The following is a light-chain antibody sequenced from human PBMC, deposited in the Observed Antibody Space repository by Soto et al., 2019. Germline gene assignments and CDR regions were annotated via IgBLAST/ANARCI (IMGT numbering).Light chain of an antibody. CDR3: QQYNSYSPT. CDR1: QSISSW. V-gene: IGKV1-5*01. Sequence: DIQMTQSPSTLSASVGDRVTITCRASQSISSWLAWYQQKPGKAPKLLIYDASSLESGVPSRFGVSGSVTEFTLAISSLQPDDFATYYCQQYNSYSPTFGQGTKLEIK. J-gene: IGKJ2*01. CDR2: DAS.